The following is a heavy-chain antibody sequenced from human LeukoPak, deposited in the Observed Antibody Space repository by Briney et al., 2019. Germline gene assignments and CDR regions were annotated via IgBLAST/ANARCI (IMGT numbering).Heavy chain of an antibody. CDR3: ARGPSLYCSSTSCLNDAFDI. CDR1: GGSISSYY. J-gene: IGHJ3*02. CDR2: IYTSGST. Sequence: SETLSLTCTVSGGSISSYYWSWIRQPAGKGLEWIGRIYTSGSTNYNPSLKSRVTLSVDTSKNQFSLKLSSVTAADTAVYYCARGPSLYCSSTSCLNDAFDIWGQGTMVTVSS. V-gene: IGHV4-4*07. D-gene: IGHD2-2*01.